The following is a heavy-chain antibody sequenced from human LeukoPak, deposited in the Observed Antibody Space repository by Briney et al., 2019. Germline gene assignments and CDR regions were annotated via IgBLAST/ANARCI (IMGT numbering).Heavy chain of an antibody. Sequence: PGGSLRLSCAASGFTFSSYGMHWVRQAPGKGLEWVAFIRYDGSNKYYADSVKGRFTISRDNSKNTLYLQMNSLRAEDTAVYYCAKDDAVVITTAFDYWGQGTLVTVSS. CDR2: IRYDGSNK. D-gene: IGHD3-22*01. V-gene: IGHV3-30*02. CDR1: GFTFSSYG. CDR3: AKDDAVVITTAFDY. J-gene: IGHJ4*02.